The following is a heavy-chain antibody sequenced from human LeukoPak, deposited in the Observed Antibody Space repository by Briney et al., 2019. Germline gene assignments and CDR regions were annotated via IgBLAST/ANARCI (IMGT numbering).Heavy chain of an antibody. CDR2: IYSGGST. D-gene: IGHD6-19*01. CDR1: GFTFSSYA. CDR3: ATRIAVAGSDLYGMDV. J-gene: IGHJ6*02. V-gene: IGHV3-66*01. Sequence: GGSLRLSCAASGFTFSSYAMSWVRQAPGKGLEWVSVIYSGGSTYYADSVKGRFTISRDNSKNTLYLQMNSLRAEDTAVYYCATRIAVAGSDLYGMDVWGQGTTVTVSS.